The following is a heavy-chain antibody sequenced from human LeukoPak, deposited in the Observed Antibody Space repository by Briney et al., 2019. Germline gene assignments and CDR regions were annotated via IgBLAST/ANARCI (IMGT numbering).Heavy chain of an antibody. CDR1: GGSFSGYY. CDR3: ARHISDYGDPLGAFDI. J-gene: IGHJ3*02. V-gene: IGHV4-34*01. Sequence: SETLSLTCAVYGGSFSGYYWSWIRQPPGKGLEWIGEINHSGSTNYNPSLKSRVTISVDTSKNQFSLKLSSVTAADTAVYYCARHISDYGDPLGAFDIWGQGTMVTVSS. D-gene: IGHD4-17*01. CDR2: INHSGST.